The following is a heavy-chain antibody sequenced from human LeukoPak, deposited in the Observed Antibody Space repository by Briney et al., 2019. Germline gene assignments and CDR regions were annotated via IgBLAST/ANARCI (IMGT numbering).Heavy chain of an antibody. V-gene: IGHV3-53*01. CDR2: IYSGGST. CDR3: ARVIGSYYYY. J-gene: IGHJ4*02. D-gene: IGHD1-26*01. Sequence: GGSLRLSCAASGFTVSNNYMSWVRQAPGKGLEWVSVIYSGGSTYYADSVKGRFTISRDNSKNTLCLQMNSLRAEDTAVYCCARVIGSYYYYWGQGTLVTVSS. CDR1: GFTVSNNY.